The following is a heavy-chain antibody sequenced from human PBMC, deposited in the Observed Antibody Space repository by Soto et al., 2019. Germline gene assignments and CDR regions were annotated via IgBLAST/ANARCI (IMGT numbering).Heavy chain of an antibody. CDR1: GGSISSSNW. CDR3: ARYDYYYDSTVHNDAFDI. CDR2: IYHSGST. Sequence: SETLSLTCAVSGGSISSSNWGSWVRQPPGKGLEWIGEIYHSGSTNYNPSLKSRVTISVDKSKNQFSLKLSSVTAADTAVYYCARYDYYYDSTVHNDAFDIWGQGTMVTVSS. J-gene: IGHJ3*02. V-gene: IGHV4-4*02. D-gene: IGHD3-22*01.